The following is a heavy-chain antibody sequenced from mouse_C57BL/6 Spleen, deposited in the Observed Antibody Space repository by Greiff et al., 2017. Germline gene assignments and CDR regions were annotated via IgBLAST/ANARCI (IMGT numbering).Heavy chain of an antibody. Sequence: VQLQQPGAELVKPGASVKLSCKASGYTFTSYWMHWVKQRPGQGLEWIGMIHPNSGSTNYNEKFKSKATVTVDKSSSTAYMQLSSLTSEDSAVYYCARDYSNYFDYWGQGTTLTVSS. D-gene: IGHD2-5*01. CDR1: GYTFTSYW. CDR2: IHPNSGST. CDR3: ARDYSNYFDY. J-gene: IGHJ2*01. V-gene: IGHV1-64*01.